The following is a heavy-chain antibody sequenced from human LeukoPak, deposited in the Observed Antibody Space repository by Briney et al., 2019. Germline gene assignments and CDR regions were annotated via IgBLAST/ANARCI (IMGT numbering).Heavy chain of an antibody. CDR1: GFTVNSNH. CDR3: ARQTDSGYDC. D-gene: IGHD5-12*01. Sequence: SGGSLRLSCAASGFTVNSNHMTWVRQAPGKGLEWVSIIYRTGTTYYADSVKGRFNISRDNSKNTLYLQMNNLRADDTAVYYCARQTDSGYDCWGQGTLVTVSS. J-gene: IGHJ4*02. V-gene: IGHV3-66*04. CDR2: IYRTGTT.